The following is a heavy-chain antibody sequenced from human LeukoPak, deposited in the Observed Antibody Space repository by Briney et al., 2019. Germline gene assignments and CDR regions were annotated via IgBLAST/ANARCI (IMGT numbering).Heavy chain of an antibody. V-gene: IGHV1-18*01. D-gene: IGHD4-17*01. J-gene: IGHJ5*02. Sequence: ASVKVSFKASGYTFTKYGISWVRQAPGQGLEWMGWISVYNGNTNYAQKLQGRVTMTTDTSTSTANMELTSLRSDDTAVYYCARDGGAVTTGWFDPWGQGTLVTVSS. CDR3: ARDGGAVTTGWFDP. CDR2: ISVYNGNT. CDR1: GYTFTKYG.